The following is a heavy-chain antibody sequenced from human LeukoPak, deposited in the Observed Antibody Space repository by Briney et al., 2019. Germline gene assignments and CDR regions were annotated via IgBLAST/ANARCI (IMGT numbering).Heavy chain of an antibody. Sequence: SETLSLTCAVYGGSFSGSYWSWIRQPPGKGLEWIGEINHSGSTNYNPSLKSRVTISVDTSKNQFSLKLSSVTAADTAVYYCARIRRYSSGWYGEYFDYWGQGTLVTVSS. CDR2: INHSGST. V-gene: IGHV4-34*01. J-gene: IGHJ4*02. CDR1: GGSFSGSY. D-gene: IGHD6-19*01. CDR3: ARIRRYSSGWYGEYFDY.